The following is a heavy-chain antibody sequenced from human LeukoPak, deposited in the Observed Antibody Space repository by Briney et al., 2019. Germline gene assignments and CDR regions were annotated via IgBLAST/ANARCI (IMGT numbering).Heavy chain of an antibody. J-gene: IGHJ3*02. V-gene: IGHV1-69*13. D-gene: IGHD1-14*01. CDR1: GGTFSSYA. CDR3: ARGLNNRKSGRRFDVFEI. Sequence: ASVKVSCKASGGTFSSYAISWVRQAPGQGLEWMGGIIPIFGTANYAQKFQGRVTITADESTSTAYMELSSLRSEDTAVYYCARGLNNRKSGRRFDVFEIWGQGTMVTVSS. CDR2: IIPIFGTA.